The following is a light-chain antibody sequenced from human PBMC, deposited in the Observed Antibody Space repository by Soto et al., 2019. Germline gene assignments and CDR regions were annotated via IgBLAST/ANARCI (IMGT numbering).Light chain of an antibody. CDR1: QSISSW. Sequence: DIQMTQSPSTLSASVGDRVTITCRASQSISSWLAWYQKKPGKAPKLLIYKASSLESGVPSRFSGSGSGTEFTLTIRSLQPDDFANYYCQQYNSYRAFGQGTKVEIK. J-gene: IGKJ1*01. V-gene: IGKV1-5*03. CDR3: QQYNSYRA. CDR2: KAS.